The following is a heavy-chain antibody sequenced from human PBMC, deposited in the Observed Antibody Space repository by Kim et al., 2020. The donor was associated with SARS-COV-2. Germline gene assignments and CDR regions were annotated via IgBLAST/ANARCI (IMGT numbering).Heavy chain of an antibody. J-gene: IGHJ4*02. CDR3: AREGPGYSSGTTDY. CDR2: ISSSGSTI. D-gene: IGHD6-19*01. CDR1: GFTFSSYE. V-gene: IGHV3-48*03. Sequence: GGSLRLSCAASGFTFSSYEMNWVRQAPGKGLEWVSYISSSGSTIYYADSVKGRFTISRDNAKNSLYLQMNSLRNEDTAVYYCAREGPGYSSGTTDYWGQGALVTVSS.